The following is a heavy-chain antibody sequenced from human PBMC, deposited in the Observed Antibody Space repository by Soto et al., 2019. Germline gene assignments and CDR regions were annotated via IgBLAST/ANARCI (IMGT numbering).Heavy chain of an antibody. CDR1: GLNFRSYA. V-gene: IGHV3-23*01. J-gene: IGHJ3*01. Sequence: LRLSCTASGLNFRSYAMSWVRQDPGKGLEWVSIISSNGESTYHTGATYDADSVRGRFTISRDNSKKTLYLQMSSLRADDTAVYFCTKALYCSSTSCYSGGDSFHVWGQGTMVTVSS. CDR3: TKALYCSSTSCYSGGDSFHV. CDR2: ISSNGEST. D-gene: IGHD2-2*01.